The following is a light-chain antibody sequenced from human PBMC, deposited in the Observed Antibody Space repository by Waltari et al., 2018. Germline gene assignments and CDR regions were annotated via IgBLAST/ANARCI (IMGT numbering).Light chain of an antibody. CDR2: DAS. CDR3: QEHVTYWA. Sequence: DIQMTQSPSTLSASVGDRVTITCRASQGITRWLAWYQQKPGKAPKLLIYDASSLESGVPSRFSGSGSGTEFTLTISSLQPDDFATYYCQEHVTYWAFGQGTKVEMK. CDR1: QGITRW. J-gene: IGKJ1*01. V-gene: IGKV1-5*01.